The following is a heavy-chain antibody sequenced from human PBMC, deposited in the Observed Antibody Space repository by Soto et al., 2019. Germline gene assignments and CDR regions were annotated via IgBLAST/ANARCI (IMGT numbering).Heavy chain of an antibody. Sequence: GASVKVSCKASGYTFTSYDINWVRQATGQGLEWMGWMNPNSGNTGYAQKFQGRVTMTRNTSISTAYMELSSLRSEDTAVYYCARGIAVAGIMGVDYWGQGTLVTVS. CDR3: ARGIAVAGIMGVDY. CDR1: GYTFTSYD. J-gene: IGHJ4*02. V-gene: IGHV1-8*01. D-gene: IGHD6-19*01. CDR2: MNPNSGNT.